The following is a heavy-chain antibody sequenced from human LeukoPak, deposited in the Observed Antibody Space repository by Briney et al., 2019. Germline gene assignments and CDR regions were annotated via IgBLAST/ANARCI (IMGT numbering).Heavy chain of an antibody. D-gene: IGHD2-15*01. CDR3: ARSYCSGGSCYVG. CDR2: IYYSGST. CDR1: GGSIRSSYYY. V-gene: IGHV4-39*01. J-gene: IGHJ4*02. Sequence: PSETLSLTCTVSGGSIRSSYYYWGWIRQPPGKGLEWIGSIYYSGSTYYNPSLKSRVTISVDTSKNQFSLKLSSVTAADTAVYYCARSYCSGGSCYVGWGQGTLVTVSS.